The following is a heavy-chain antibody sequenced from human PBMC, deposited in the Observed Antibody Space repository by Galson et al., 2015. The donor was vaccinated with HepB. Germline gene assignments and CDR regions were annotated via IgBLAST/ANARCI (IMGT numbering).Heavy chain of an antibody. CDR3: AKDWAAAGPGYFDY. J-gene: IGHJ4*02. CDR1: GFTFSSYG. Sequence: SLRLSCAASGFTFSSYGMHWVRQAPGKGLEWVAFIRYDGSNKYYADSVKGRFTISRDNSKNTLYLQMNSLRAEDTAVYYCAKDWAAAGPGYFDYWGQGTLVTVSS. CDR2: IRYDGSNK. D-gene: IGHD6-13*01. V-gene: IGHV3-30*02.